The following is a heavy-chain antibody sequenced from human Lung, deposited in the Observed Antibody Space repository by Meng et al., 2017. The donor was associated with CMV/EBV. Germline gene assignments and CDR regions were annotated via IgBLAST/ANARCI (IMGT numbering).Heavy chain of an antibody. J-gene: IGHJ6*02. D-gene: IGHD2-2*01. V-gene: IGHV4-59*01. CDR1: GGSISSYY. CDR2: IYYSGST. Sequence: GSLRLSCTVSGGSISSYYWSWIRQPPGKGLEWIGYIYYSGSTNYNPSLKSRVTISVDTSKNQFSLKLSSVTAADTAVYYCARDLGYCSSTSCYYYYVMDVWGQGXTVTVSS. CDR3: ARDLGYCSSTSCYYYYVMDV.